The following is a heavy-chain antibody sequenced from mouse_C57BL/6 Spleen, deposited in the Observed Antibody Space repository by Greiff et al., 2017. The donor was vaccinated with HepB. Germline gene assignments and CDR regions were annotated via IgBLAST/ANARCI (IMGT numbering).Heavy chain of an antibody. J-gene: IGHJ4*01. V-gene: IGHV1-22*01. CDR2: INPNNGGT. D-gene: IGHD2-3*01. Sequence: EVKLQQSGPELVKPGASVKMSCKASGYTFTDYNMHWVKQSHGKSLEWIGYINPNNGGTSYNQKFKGKATLTVNKSSSTAYMELRSLTSEDSAVYYCARSGGYYAYYAMDYWGQGTSVTVSS. CDR1: GYTFTDYN. CDR3: ARSGGYYAYYAMDY.